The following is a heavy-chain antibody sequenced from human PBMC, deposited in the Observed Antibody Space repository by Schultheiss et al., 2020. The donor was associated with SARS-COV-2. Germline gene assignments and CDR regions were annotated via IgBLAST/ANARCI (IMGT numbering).Heavy chain of an antibody. CDR1: GFTFSSYA. D-gene: IGHD2-15*01. V-gene: IGHV3-30*04. J-gene: IGHJ4*02. CDR3: ARDQEGCLDY. Sequence: GGSLRLSCAASGFTFSSYAMHWVRQAPGKGLEWVAVISYDGSNKYYADSVKGRFTISRDNSKNTLYLQMNSLRAEDTAVYYCARDQEGCLDYWGQGTLVTVSS. CDR2: ISYDGSNK.